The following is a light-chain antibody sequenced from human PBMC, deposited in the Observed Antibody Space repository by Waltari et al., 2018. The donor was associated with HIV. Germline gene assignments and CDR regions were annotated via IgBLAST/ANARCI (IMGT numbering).Light chain of an antibody. Sequence: QSVLTQPPSASGTPGQRVTISCSGASSNIGINTVNRYQQLPGTAPQLIIYSNNQRPSGVPDRFSGSKSGTSVSLAISGLQSEDEADYYCATWDDNLNGWVFGGGTKLTVL. CDR2: SNN. CDR1: SSNIGINT. V-gene: IGLV1-44*01. J-gene: IGLJ3*02. CDR3: ATWDDNLNGWV.